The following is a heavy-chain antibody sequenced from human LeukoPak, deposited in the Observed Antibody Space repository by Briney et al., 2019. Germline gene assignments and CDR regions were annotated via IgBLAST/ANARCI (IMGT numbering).Heavy chain of an antibody. Sequence: GGSLRLSCAASGFTFSSYSMNWVRQAPGKGLEWVSSISGSSSYIYYADSVKGRFTISRDNAKNSLYLQMNSLRAEDTAVYYCARDDSTTGTNMDVWGQGTTVTVSS. D-gene: IGHD1-1*01. CDR1: GFTFSSYS. V-gene: IGHV3-21*01. CDR3: ARDDSTTGTNMDV. CDR2: ISGSSSYI. J-gene: IGHJ6*02.